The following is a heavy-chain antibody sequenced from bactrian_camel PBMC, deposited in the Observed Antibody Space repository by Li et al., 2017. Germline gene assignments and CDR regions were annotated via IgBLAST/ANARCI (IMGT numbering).Heavy chain of an antibody. J-gene: IGHJ6*01. CDR3: AADCTTVGGGTSVVFGY. V-gene: IGHV3S25*01. D-gene: IGHD6*01. CDR1: GFTSSRYW. CDR2: IRSGGDNT. Sequence: QLVESGGGLVQPGGSLRLSCAASGFTSSRYWIVWVRQAPGKGLEWVSTIRSGGDNTYYLDSVKRRFTVSKDNAKNTLYLQMNSLKPEDTAMYYCAADCTTVGGGTSVVFGYWGQGTQVTVS.